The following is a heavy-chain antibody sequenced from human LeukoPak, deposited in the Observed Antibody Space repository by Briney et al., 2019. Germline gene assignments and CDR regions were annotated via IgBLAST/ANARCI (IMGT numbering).Heavy chain of an antibody. J-gene: IGHJ6*02. V-gene: IGHV3-74*01. CDR3: ARSDCSSTSCPFYYYYYGMDV. Sequence: GGSLRLSCAASGFTFSSHWMHWVRQAPGKGLVWVSRINGDGSSISYADSVKGRFTIPRDNAKNTLYLQMNSLRAEDTAVYYCARSDCSSTSCPFYYYYYGMDVWGQGTTVTVSS. CDR2: INGDGSSI. D-gene: IGHD2-2*01. CDR1: GFTFSSHW.